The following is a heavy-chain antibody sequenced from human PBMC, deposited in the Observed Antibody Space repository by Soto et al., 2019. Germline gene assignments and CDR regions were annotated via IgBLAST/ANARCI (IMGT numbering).Heavy chain of an antibody. D-gene: IGHD2-2*01. CDR2: IWYDGSNK. V-gene: IGHV3-33*01. J-gene: IGHJ5*02. CDR3: ARVLEKYCSSPSCHVGWFDP. CDR1: GFTFSSYG. Sequence: GGSLRLSCAASGFTFSSYGMHWVRQAPGKGLEWVAVIWYDGSNKYYADSVKGRFTISRDNSKNTLYLQMNSLRAEDTAVYYCARVLEKYCSSPSCHVGWFDPWGQGTLVNVSS.